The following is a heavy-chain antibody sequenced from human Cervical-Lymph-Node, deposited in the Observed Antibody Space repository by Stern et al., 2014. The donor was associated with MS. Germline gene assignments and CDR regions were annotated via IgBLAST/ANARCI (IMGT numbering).Heavy chain of an antibody. V-gene: IGHV1-18*01. J-gene: IGHJ3*02. D-gene: IGHD3-22*01. CDR3: ARDGSIVVPRGDDAFDI. CDR1: GYTFTSYG. CDR2: ISAYNGNT. Sequence: VQLLESGAEVKKPGASVKVSCKASGYTFTSYGISWVRQAPGQGLEWMGWISAYNGNTNYAQKLQGRVTMTTATSTSTAYMELRSLRSDDTAVYYCARDGSIVVPRGDDAFDIWGQGTMVTVSS.